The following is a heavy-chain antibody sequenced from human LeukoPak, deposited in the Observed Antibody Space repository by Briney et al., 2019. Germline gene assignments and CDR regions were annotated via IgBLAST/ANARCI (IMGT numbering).Heavy chain of an antibody. CDR1: GGAFSSYA. D-gene: IGHD2-2*01. J-gene: IGHJ6*02. V-gene: IGHV1-69*01. Sequence: SVKVSCKASGGAFSSYAISWVRQAPGQGLEWMGGIIPIFGTANYAQKFQGRVTITADESTSTAHMELSSLRSEDTAVYYCARGKICSSTSCYLSSHLTYGMDVWSQGTTVTVSS. CDR2: IIPIFGTA. CDR3: ARGKICSSTSCYLSSHLTYGMDV.